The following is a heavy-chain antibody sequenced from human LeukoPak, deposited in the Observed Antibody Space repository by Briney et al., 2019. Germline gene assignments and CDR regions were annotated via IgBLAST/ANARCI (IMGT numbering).Heavy chain of an antibody. Sequence: SETLSLTCTVSGGSISSGDYYWSWIRQPPGTGLEWIGYIYYSGSTDYNPSLKSRVTISVDTSKNQFSLKLSSVTAADTAVYYCARDLMTLVAFDIWGQGTMVTVSS. J-gene: IGHJ3*02. CDR3: ARDLMTLVAFDI. V-gene: IGHV4-30-4*08. CDR2: IYYSGST. CDR1: GGSISSGDYY. D-gene: IGHD6-6*01.